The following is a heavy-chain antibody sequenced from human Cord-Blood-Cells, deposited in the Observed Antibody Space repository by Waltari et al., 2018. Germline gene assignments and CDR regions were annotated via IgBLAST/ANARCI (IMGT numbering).Heavy chain of an antibody. V-gene: IGHV3-53*01. CDR2: INSGGST. J-gene: IGHJ4*02. D-gene: IGHD6-13*01. Sequence: EVQLVESVGGLIQPGGPLRLYCAASGFTVSTNCMSWVRPAPGKGLEWVSVINSGGSTYDAGSVKCRFTISRDNSKNTLYLQMNSLRAEDTAVYYCARSPKGRGGAAAYWGQGTLVTVSS. CDR1: GFTVSTNC. CDR3: ARSPKGRGGAAAY.